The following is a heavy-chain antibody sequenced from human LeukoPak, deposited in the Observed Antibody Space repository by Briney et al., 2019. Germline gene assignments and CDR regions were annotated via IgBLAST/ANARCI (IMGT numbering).Heavy chain of an antibody. V-gene: IGHV3-21*01. D-gene: IGHD1-14*01. CDR3: ARDRKDPFEY. Sequence: PGGSLRLSCAASGFTFSSYGMHWVRQAPGKGLEWVSSISSSSSYIYYADSVKGRFTISRDNAKNSLYLQMNSLRAEDTAVYYCARDRKDPFEYWGQGTLVTVSS. J-gene: IGHJ4*02. CDR1: GFTFSSYG. CDR2: ISSSSSYI.